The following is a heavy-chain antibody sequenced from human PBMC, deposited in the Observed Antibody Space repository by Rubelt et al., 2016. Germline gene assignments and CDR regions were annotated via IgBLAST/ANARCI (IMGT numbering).Heavy chain of an antibody. CDR3: ATMGRGKGGY. D-gene: IGHD3-10*01. V-gene: IGHV4-59*03. Sequence: QVQLQQSGPGLVKPSETLSLTCTVSGGSITDYYWSWIRQTPGKGLEWIGYIFYSGSTNYNPSLKSRVTISIDTSRNQFSLTLCEVTTAGTAVHHCATMGRGKGGYWGPGTLVTVSS. J-gene: IGHJ4*02. CDR1: GGSITDYY. CDR2: IFYSGST.